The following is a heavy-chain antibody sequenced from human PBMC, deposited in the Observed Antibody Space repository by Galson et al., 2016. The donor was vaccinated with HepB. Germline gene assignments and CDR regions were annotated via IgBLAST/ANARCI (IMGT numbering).Heavy chain of an antibody. D-gene: IGHD3-10*01. Sequence: SVKVSCKASGYTFTSYPMHWVRQAPGQRLEWMGWINAGNGNTKYSQKFQGRVTITRDTSASTAYMELSSLRSEDTAVYYCARAGGGRGVIGFDYWGQGTLVTVSS. V-gene: IGHV1-3*01. J-gene: IGHJ4*02. CDR2: INAGNGNT. CDR1: GYTFTSYP. CDR3: ARAGGGRGVIGFDY.